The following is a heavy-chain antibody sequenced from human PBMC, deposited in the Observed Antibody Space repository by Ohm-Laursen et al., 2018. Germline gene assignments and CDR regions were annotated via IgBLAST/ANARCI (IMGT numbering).Heavy chain of an antibody. V-gene: IGHV3-30*03. CDR1: GFSFSSHG. D-gene: IGHD5-24*01. CDR2: ISHDGSDK. J-gene: IGHJ3*02. CDR3: ARAGHVEMATLGAFDI. Sequence: SLRLSCSASGFSFSSHGMHWVRQAPGKGLEWVAVISHDGSDKYYADSVKGRFTISRDNSKNTLYLQMNSLRAEDTAVYYCARAGHVEMATLGAFDIWGQGTMVTVSS.